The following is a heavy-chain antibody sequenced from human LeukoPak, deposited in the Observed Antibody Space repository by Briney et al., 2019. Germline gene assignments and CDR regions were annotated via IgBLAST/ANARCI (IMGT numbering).Heavy chain of an antibody. J-gene: IGHJ4*02. V-gene: IGHV4-59*12. D-gene: IGHD6-6*01. Sequence: SETLSLTCSVSGGSISGYYWSWIRQPPGKGLEWIGYIYYSGSTDYNPSLKSRVTISVDTSKNQFSLRLSSVTAADTAVYYCARAGFSLAPHRGTPFDYWGQGTLVTVSS. CDR3: ARAGFSLAPHRGTPFDY. CDR2: IYYSGST. CDR1: GGSISGYY.